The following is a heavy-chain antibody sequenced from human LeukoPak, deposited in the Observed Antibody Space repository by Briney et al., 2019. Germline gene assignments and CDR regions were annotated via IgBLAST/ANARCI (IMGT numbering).Heavy chain of an antibody. CDR3: ARIEGGASSRYD. CDR2: LPPKTGGT. V-gene: IGHV1-2*02. Sequence: ASVKVSCKTSGYTFTSYYIHWVRQAPGQGLEWMEYLPPKTGGTKLAQQFRGRFTMTRETSLTTAYMELSGLTSGDTAIYLCARIEGGASSRYDWGQGTLVTVSS. D-gene: IGHD6-13*01. J-gene: IGHJ4*02. CDR1: GYTFTSYY.